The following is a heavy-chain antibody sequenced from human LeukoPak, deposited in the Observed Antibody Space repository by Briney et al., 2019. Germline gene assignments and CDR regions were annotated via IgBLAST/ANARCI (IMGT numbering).Heavy chain of an antibody. CDR1: GFTYINYA. CDR3: AKWGDYDVLTGYYVSDY. CDR2: ITDSGGNT. D-gene: IGHD3-9*01. V-gene: IGHV3-23*01. J-gene: IGHJ4*02. Sequence: PGASLRLSRAASGFTYINYAMSWVRPAPGKGLEWVSAITDSGGNTYYADSVKGRFTISRDKSKNTVFLQMNSLRAEDTAVYYCAKWGDYDVLTGYYVSDYWGQGTLVTVSS.